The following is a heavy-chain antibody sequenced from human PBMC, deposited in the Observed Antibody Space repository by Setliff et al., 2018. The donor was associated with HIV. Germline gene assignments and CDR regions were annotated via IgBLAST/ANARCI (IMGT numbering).Heavy chain of an antibody. CDR3: AREGSYSGSFAFDV. V-gene: IGHV3-64*02. CDR1: GFTFSIYA. J-gene: IGHJ3*01. Sequence: GGSLRLSCAPSGFTFSIYAAHWVRQAPGKGLEYVAAISTDGSVTYYADSVKGRFTISRDNSKNTLYLQMGSLRADDMAVYYCAREGSYSGSFAFDVWGQGTMVTVSS. CDR2: ISTDGSVT. D-gene: IGHD6-6*01.